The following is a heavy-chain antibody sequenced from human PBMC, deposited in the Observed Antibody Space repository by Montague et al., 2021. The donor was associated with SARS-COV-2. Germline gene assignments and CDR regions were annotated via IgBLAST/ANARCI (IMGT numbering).Heavy chain of an antibody. CDR3: ASWMH. Sequence: SETLSLTCTIPVSYNSSADWNCIRLHPRHALKWYAYISHNKNTNYNPSLKSRVTMSVDTSKKQFSLRFSFVTAADTAVYYCASWMHWGQGKLVTVSS. V-gene: IGHV4-59*01. CDR1: VSYNSSAD. J-gene: IGHJ4*02. CDR2: ISHNKNT. D-gene: IGHD2-2*03.